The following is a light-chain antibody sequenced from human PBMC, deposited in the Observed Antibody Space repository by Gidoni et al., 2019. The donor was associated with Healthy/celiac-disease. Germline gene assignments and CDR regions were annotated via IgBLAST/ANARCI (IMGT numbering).Light chain of an antibody. J-gene: IGLJ2*01. CDR3: SSYTSSSPHVV. Sequence: SALTPPASVSGSPGPSITISCTGTSSDVGGYNYVSWYQQHPGKAPKLMIYEVSNRPSGVPDRFSGSKSGNTASLTISGLQAEDEADYYCSSYTSSSPHVVFGGGTKLTVL. CDR1: SSDVGGYNY. V-gene: IGLV2-14*01. CDR2: EVS.